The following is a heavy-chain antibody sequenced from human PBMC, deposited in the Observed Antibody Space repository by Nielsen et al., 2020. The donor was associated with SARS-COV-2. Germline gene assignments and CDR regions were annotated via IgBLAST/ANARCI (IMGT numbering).Heavy chain of an antibody. D-gene: IGHD3-3*01. CDR3: ARDPNDFWSGYQPRYYYGMDV. Sequence: VRQAPGKGLEWVAVVSYDGSNKYYADSVKGRFTISRDNSKNTLHLQMNSLRAEDTAVYYCARDPNDFWSGYQPRYYYGMDVWGQGTTVTVSS. V-gene: IGHV3-30*04. J-gene: IGHJ6*02. CDR2: VSYDGSNK.